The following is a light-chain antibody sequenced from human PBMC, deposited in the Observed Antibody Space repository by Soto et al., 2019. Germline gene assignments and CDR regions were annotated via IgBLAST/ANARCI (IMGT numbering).Light chain of an antibody. V-gene: IGKV1-5*03. J-gene: IGKJ1*01. CDR3: QPYHSYSEA. Sequence: DIEMIQYPSTLSGSVGDRVTITCRASQTISSWLAWYQQKPGKAPKLLIYKASTLKSGVPSRFSGSGSGTEFTLTISSLQPDDFATYYCQPYHSYSEAFGQGTKVDI. CDR2: KAS. CDR1: QTISSW.